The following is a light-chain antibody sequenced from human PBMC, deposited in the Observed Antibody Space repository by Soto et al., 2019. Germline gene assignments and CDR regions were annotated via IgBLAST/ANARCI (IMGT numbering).Light chain of an antibody. V-gene: IGKV3-20*01. CDR1: QSVSSSY. CDR3: QQYGSSPWT. CDR2: SAS. J-gene: IGKJ1*01. Sequence: EIVLTQSPGTLSLSPGERATLSCRASQSVSSSYLAWYQQKPGQAPRLLIYSASSRATGIPDRFSGSRSGTDFTLTISRLEPEDFAVYYCQQYGSSPWTFGQGTKVEIK.